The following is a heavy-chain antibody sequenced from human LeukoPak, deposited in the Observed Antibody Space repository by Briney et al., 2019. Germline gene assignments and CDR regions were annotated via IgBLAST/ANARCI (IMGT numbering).Heavy chain of an antibody. CDR3: AIVLGRVKTRGYFDY. Sequence: GGSLRLSCAASGFTFSNYGRHWVRQAPGKGLEWVAVISYDGSNKYYADSVKGRFTISRDNSKNTLYLQMNSLRAEDTAVYYCAIVLGRVKTRGYFDYWGQGTLVTVSS. V-gene: IGHV3-30*03. CDR1: GFTFSNYG. J-gene: IGHJ4*02. CDR2: ISYDGSNK. D-gene: IGHD1-14*01.